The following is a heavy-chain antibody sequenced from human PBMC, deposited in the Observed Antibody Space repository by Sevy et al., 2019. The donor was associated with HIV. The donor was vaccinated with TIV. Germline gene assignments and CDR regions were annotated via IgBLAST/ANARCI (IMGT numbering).Heavy chain of an antibody. CDR1: GDSISSSPYY. J-gene: IGHJ4*02. Sequence: SETLSLTCTVSGDSISSSPYYWGWIRQSHGKGLEWIGSIYYSGSTYYNPSLKSRVPISVDTSKNQFSLKLNSVTAADTAVYYCARQVGQLRFYDWSPGYFDYWGQRILVTVSS. CDR3: ARQVGQLRFYDWSPGYFDY. V-gene: IGHV4-39*01. CDR2: IYYSGST. D-gene: IGHD3-9*01.